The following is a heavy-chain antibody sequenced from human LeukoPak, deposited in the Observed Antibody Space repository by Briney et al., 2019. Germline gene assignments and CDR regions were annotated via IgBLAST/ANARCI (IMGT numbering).Heavy chain of an antibody. Sequence: PGGSLRLSCAASGFTFSSYWMGWVRQAPGKGLEWVANINEDGSDTYYVDSVKGRFTISRDSAKNSLFLQMNSLRAEDTAVYYCARDQWRLFDYWGQGTLVTVSS. CDR3: ARDQWRLFDY. J-gene: IGHJ4*02. CDR2: INEDGSDT. CDR1: GFTFSSYW. D-gene: IGHD2-21*02. V-gene: IGHV3-7*04.